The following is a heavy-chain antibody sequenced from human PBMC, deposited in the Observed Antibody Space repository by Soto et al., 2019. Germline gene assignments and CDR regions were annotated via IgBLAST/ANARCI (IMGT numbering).Heavy chain of an antibody. V-gene: IGHV4-34*01. CDR2: INHSGST. CDR3: ARHPYDFWSGYKRYYFDY. D-gene: IGHD3-3*01. CDR1: GGSFSGYY. J-gene: IGHJ4*02. Sequence: KTSETLSLTCAVYGGSFSGYYWSWIRQPPGKGLEWIGEINHSGSTNYNPSLKSRVTISVDTSKNQFSLKLSSVTAADTAVYYCARHPYDFWSGYKRYYFDYWGQGTLVTVPS.